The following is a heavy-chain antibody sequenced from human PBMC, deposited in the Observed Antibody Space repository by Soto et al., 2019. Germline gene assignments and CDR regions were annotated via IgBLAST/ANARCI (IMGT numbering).Heavy chain of an antibody. V-gene: IGHV4-34*01. J-gene: IGHJ3*02. D-gene: IGHD4-4*01. CDR2: INHSGST. CDR3: ARRSYSNYYYDAFDI. CDR1: GGPFSGYY. Sequence: SETLSLTYAVYGGPFSGYYWSWIRQPPGKGLEWIGEINHSGSTNYNPSLRSRVTISVDTSKNQFPLNLSSVTAADTAVYYCARRSYSNYYYDAFDIWGQGTMVTVSS.